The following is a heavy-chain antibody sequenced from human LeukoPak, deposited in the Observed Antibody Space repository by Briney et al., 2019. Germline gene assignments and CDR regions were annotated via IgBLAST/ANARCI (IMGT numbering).Heavy chain of an antibody. J-gene: IGHJ4*02. CDR1: GFTFSSYA. Sequence: PGGSLRLSCAASGFTFSSYAMHWVRQAPGKGLEWVAVISYDGSNKYYADSVKGRFTISRDNSKNTLYLQMNSLRAEDTAVYYCASLDYSSGWYTADYWGQGTLVTVSS. CDR2: ISYDGSNK. D-gene: IGHD6-19*01. V-gene: IGHV3-30-3*01. CDR3: ASLDYSSGWYTADY.